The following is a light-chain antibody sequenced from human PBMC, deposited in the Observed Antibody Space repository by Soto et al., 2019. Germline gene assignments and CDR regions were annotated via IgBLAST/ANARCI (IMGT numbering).Light chain of an antibody. CDR2: DVS. V-gene: IGLV2-11*01. J-gene: IGLJ1*01. CDR3: CSYAGSTTYV. CDR1: SSDVGGYNY. Sequence: QSALTQPGSVSGSPGQSVTISCTGTSSDVGGYNYVSWYQQHPGKAPKVMIYDVSERPSGVPDRFSGSKSGNTASLTISGLQAEDEADYYCCSYAGSTTYVLGAGTKLTVL.